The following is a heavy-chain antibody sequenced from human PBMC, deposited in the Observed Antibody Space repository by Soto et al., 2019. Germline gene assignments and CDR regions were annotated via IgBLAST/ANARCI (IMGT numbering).Heavy chain of an antibody. CDR1: GSTFSSYA. D-gene: IGHD6-13*01. CDR3: VKDLWKAAAGHFDY. J-gene: IGHJ4*02. Sequence: GGSLRLSCSASGSTFSSYAMHWVRQAPGKGLEYVSAISSNGGSTYYADTVKGRFTISRDNSKNTLYLQMSSLRAEDTAVYYCVKDLWKAAAGHFDYWGQGTLVTVSS. V-gene: IGHV3-64D*06. CDR2: ISSNGGST.